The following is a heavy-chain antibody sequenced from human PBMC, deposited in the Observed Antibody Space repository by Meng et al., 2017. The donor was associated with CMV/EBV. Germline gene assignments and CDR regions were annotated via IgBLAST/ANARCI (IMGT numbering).Heavy chain of an antibody. V-gene: IGHV3-53*01. J-gene: IGHJ6*02. CDR2: IYRGGST. CDR1: GFTFSSHY. Sequence: GESLKISCAASGFTFSSHYMSWVRQAPGKGLEWGSLIYRGGSTYYEDYVKGRFTISRDNSKNTLYLQMNSLRAEDTAVYYCARDGRFSDISSGWYRDKYYYYGMDVWGQGTTVTVSS. CDR3: ARDGRFSDISSGWYRDKYYYYGMDV. D-gene: IGHD6-19*01.